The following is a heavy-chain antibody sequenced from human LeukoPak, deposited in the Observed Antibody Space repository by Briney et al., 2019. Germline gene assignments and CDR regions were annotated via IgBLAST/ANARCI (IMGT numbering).Heavy chain of an antibody. CDR1: EFVFSDYY. CDR3: AREMEGDYGSGTFFDL. D-gene: IGHD3-10*01. CDR2: ISDSGSAI. Sequence: GGSLRLSCAASEFVFSDYYMSWIRQAPGKGLEWVSYISDSGSAIYYADSVKGRFTISRDNVKNSLYLQMNGLRAEDTAVYYCAREMEGDYGSGTFFDLWGQGNMVTVSS. J-gene: IGHJ4*02. V-gene: IGHV3-11*01.